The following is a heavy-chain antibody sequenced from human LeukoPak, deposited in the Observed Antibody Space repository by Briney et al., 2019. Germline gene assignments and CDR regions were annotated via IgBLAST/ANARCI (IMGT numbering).Heavy chain of an antibody. Sequence: GASVKVSCKASGGTFNNFAIHWVRQAPGQGLEWMGASILIYGTTNYAQKFQGRVTITTDESANTAYMELSSLRSEDTAVYYCASRNREAPYYNNMDAWGIGTTVTVSS. CDR3: ASRNREAPYYNNMDA. V-gene: IGHV1-69*05. J-gene: IGHJ6*03. CDR1: GGTFNNFA. CDR2: SILIYGTT.